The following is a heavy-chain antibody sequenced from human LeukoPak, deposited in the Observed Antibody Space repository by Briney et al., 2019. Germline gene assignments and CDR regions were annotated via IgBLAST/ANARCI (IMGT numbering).Heavy chain of an antibody. J-gene: IGHJ4*02. CDR3: ARVYCSSVKCYFHYLDY. CDR1: GGSMSDYY. CDR2: IYYTGNT. Sequence: SETLSLTCSVSGGSMSDYYWSWIRQAPGKGLEWVGFIYYTGNTNYNPSLKSRLTLSVDAPKSQFSLNLTSVTAADTAVYYCARVYCSSVKCYFHYLDYWGPGILVTVSS. D-gene: IGHD2-2*01. V-gene: IGHV4-59*01.